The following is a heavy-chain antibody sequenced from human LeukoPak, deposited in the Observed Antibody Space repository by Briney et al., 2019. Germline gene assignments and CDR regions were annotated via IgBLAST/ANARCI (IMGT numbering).Heavy chain of an antibody. J-gene: IGHJ4*02. D-gene: IGHD5-18*01. CDR2: IYSGGST. V-gene: IGHV3-53*01. CDR3: ASGYLPFDY. CDR1: GFTVSSKD. Sequence: GESLRLSCAASGFTVSSKDMSWVRQAPGKGLEWVSVIYSGGSTYYADSVKGRFTISSDNSKTTLYLQMNTLRAEDTAVYYCASGYLPFDYWGQGTLVTVSS.